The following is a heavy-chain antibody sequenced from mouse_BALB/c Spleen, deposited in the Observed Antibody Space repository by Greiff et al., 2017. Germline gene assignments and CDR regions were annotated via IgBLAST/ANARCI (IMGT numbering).Heavy chain of an antibody. CDR1: GYTFTSYW. CDR2: IYPGDGDT. D-gene: IGHD2-4*01. CDR3: ARWDYDDAMDY. V-gene: IGHV1-87*01. Sequence: VKVVESGAELARPGASVKLSCKASGYTFTSYWMQWVKQRPGQGLEWIGAIYPGDGDTRYTQKFKGKATLTADNSSSTAYMQLSSLASEDSAVYYCARWDYDDAMDYWGQGTSVTVSS. J-gene: IGHJ4*01.